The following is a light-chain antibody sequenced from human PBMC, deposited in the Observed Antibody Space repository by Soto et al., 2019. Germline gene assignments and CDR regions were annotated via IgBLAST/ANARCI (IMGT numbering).Light chain of an antibody. CDR2: PAS. J-gene: IGKJ1*01. V-gene: IGKV3-20*01. CDR3: QPYGSSPRT. CDR1: QHVANY. Sequence: IVMTQSPATLSLSPGERATLSCRASQHVANYLDWYQQTHTQAPRPLLYPASSTATGIPDKFTGSGSGTDSTLTISRLEPEDFPVDYCQPYGSSPRTSGQATPV.